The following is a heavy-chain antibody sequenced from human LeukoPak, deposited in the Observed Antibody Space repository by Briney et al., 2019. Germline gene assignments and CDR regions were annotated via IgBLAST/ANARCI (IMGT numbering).Heavy chain of an antibody. Sequence: PSQTLSLTCTVSGGSISSGDYYWSWIRQPPGKGLEWIGYIYYSGSTYYNPSLKSRVTISVDTSKNQFSLKLNSVTAADTAVYYCARAGIVVVPLDYWGQGTLVTVSS. J-gene: IGHJ4*02. CDR3: ARAGIVVVPLDY. D-gene: IGHD2-2*01. V-gene: IGHV4-30-4*01. CDR2: IYYSGST. CDR1: GGSISSGDYY.